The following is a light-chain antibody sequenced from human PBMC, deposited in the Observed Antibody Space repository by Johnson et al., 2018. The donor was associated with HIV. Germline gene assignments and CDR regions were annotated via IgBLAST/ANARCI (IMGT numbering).Light chain of an antibody. Sequence: QSVLTQPPSVSAAPGQKVTISCSGNRSNIGDNFVSWYQHLPGTAPKLLVYYNSKRPSGIPDRFSATKSGTSATLGITGLQTGDEADYYCGTWDSSLSGYVFGTGTKVTVL. CDR2: YNS. CDR3: GTWDSSLSGYV. V-gene: IGLV1-51*01. J-gene: IGLJ1*01. CDR1: RSNIGDNF.